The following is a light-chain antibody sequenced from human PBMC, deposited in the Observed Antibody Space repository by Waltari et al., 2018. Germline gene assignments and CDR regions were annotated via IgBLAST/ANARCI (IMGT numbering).Light chain of an antibody. CDR3: CSYAGSGTFVV. Sequence: QSALPQPSPVSGSPGQPIPIPSTGTSSDVGSNHLVSWYQQHPGQAPKVVIYEGSERPSGISNRFSGSKSGITASLTISGLQPEDEADYYCCSYAGSGTFVVFGGGTKLTVL. CDR2: EGS. CDR1: SSDVGSNHL. V-gene: IGLV2-23*03. J-gene: IGLJ2*01.